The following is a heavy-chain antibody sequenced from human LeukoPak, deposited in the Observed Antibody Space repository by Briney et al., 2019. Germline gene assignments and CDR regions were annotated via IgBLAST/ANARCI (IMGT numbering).Heavy chain of an antibody. CDR3: SRSGPYYYMDV. V-gene: IGHV4-4*09. J-gene: IGHJ6*03. Sequence: SETLSLTCTVSGGSMSSFYWSWIRQPPGKGLEWIGDIYTSGGTNYNPSFRSRVTISVDTSEKKFSLKLTSVTAADTAVYYCSRSGPYYYMDVWGKGTTVTVSS. CDR2: IYTSGGT. CDR1: GGSMSSFY.